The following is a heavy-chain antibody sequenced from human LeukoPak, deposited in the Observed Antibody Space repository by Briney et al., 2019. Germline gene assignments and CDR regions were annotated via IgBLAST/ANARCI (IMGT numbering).Heavy chain of an antibody. CDR1: GFTFSSYS. Sequence: GGSLRLSCAASGFTFSSYSMNWVRQAPGKGLEWVSYISSSSSTIYYADSVKGRFTISRDNAKNSLYLQMNSLRAEDTAVYYCARFSLDILTGAIPYYFDYWGQGTLVTVSS. J-gene: IGHJ4*02. D-gene: IGHD3-9*01. CDR3: ARFSLDILTGAIPYYFDY. V-gene: IGHV3-48*01. CDR2: ISSSSSTI.